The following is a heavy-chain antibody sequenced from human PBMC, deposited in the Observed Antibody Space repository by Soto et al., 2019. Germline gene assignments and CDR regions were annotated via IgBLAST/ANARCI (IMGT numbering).Heavy chain of an antibody. J-gene: IGHJ4*02. CDR2: ISYDGSNK. Sequence: GGSLRLSCAASGFTFSSYGMHWVRQAPGKGLEWVAVISYDGSNKYYADSVKGRFTISRNNSKNTLYLQMNSLRAEDTAVYYCARTRGYSYGTPLDYWGQGTLVTVSS. CDR3: ARTRGYSYGTPLDY. D-gene: IGHD5-18*01. CDR1: GFTFSSYG. V-gene: IGHV3-30*03.